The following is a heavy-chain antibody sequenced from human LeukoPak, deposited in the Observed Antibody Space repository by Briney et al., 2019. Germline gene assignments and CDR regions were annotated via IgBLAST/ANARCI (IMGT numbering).Heavy chain of an antibody. J-gene: IGHJ4*02. V-gene: IGHV1-69*13. Sequence: SVKVSCKASGGTFSSYAISWVRQAPGQGLEWMGGIIPIFGTANYAQKFQGRVTITADESTSTAYMELSSLRSEDTAVYYCARGGTGYCSSTSCYGGDYWGQGTLVTVSS. CDR2: IIPIFGTA. CDR1: GGTFSSYA. D-gene: IGHD2-2*01. CDR3: ARGGTGYCSSTSCYGGDY.